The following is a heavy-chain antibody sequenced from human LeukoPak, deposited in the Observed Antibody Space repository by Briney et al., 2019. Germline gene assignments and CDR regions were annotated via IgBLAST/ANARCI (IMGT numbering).Heavy chain of an antibody. D-gene: IGHD4-23*01. J-gene: IGHJ3*02. CDR1: GYTFTSYG. V-gene: IGHV1-18*01. CDR3: ARVWSTVVTHDAFDI. CDR2: ISAYNGNT. Sequence: GASVKVSCKASGYTFTSYGISWVRQAPGQGLEWMGWISAYNGNTNYAQKLQGRVTMTTDTSTSTAYMELRSLGSDDTAVYYCARVWSTVVTHDAFDIWAKGQWSPSLQ.